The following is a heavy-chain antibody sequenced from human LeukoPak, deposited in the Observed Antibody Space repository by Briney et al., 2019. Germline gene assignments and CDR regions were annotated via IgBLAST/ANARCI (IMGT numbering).Heavy chain of an antibody. CDR2: IYYSGSP. V-gene: IGHV4-30-4*08. CDR1: GGSISSGDYY. Sequence: SETLSLTCTVSGGSISSGDYYWSWIRQPPGKGLEWIGYIYYSGSPYYNPSLESRVTISVDTSKNQFSLKLSSVTAADTAVYYCASPPGGSSYDGYFDYWGQGSLVTVSS. CDR3: ASPPGGSSYDGYFDY. D-gene: IGHD6-6*01. J-gene: IGHJ4*02.